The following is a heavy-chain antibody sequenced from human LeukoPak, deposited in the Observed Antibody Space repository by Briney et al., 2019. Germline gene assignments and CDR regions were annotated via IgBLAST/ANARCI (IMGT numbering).Heavy chain of an antibody. J-gene: IGHJ4*02. CDR3: ASRHCSGGGCYFAGADPFDY. V-gene: IGHV3-53*01. D-gene: IGHD2-15*01. Sequence: GGSLRLSCAASGFTVSSTYMSWVRQAPGKGLEWVSVIYSGGNIYYIDSVKGRFTISGDTSKNTLYLQMNSLRAEDTAVYYCASRHCSGGGCYFAGADPFDYWGQGTLVTVSS. CDR2: IYSGGNI. CDR1: GFTVSSTY.